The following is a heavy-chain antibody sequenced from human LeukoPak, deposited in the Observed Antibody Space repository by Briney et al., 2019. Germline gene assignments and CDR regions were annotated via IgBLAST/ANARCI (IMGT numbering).Heavy chain of an antibody. CDR2: ISSDSTYI. CDR3: AKDRAYCGGDCYPGSDFDY. V-gene: IGHV3-21*04. D-gene: IGHD2-21*02. J-gene: IGHJ4*02. CDR1: GFTFSTYT. Sequence: PGGSLRLSCAASGFTFSTYTMNWVRQAPGKGLEWVSSISSDSTYIYYADSVQGRFTISRDNAKNSLYLQMNSLRAEDTAVYYCAKDRAYCGGDCYPGSDFDYWGQGTLVTVSS.